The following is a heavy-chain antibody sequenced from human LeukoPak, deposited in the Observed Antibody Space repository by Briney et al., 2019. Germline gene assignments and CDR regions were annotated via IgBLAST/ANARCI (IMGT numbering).Heavy chain of an antibody. Sequence: GGSLRLSCAASGFTFSSYWMSWARQAPGKGLEWVANIKQDGSEKYYVDSVKGRFTISRDNAKNSLYLQMNGLRAEDTAVYYCARRITIFGVVMRYFDLWGRGTLVTVSS. CDR1: GFTFSSYW. J-gene: IGHJ2*01. D-gene: IGHD3-3*01. CDR3: ARRITIFGVVMRYFDL. V-gene: IGHV3-7*01. CDR2: IKQDGSEK.